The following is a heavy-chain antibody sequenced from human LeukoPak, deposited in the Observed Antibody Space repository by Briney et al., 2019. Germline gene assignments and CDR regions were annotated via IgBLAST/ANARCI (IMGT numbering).Heavy chain of an antibody. CDR1: GGSISIYY. Sequence: PSETLSLTCTVSGGSISIYYWNWIRQPAGKGLEWIGRIYTSGSTKYNPSLKSRVTISVDTSKNQFSLKLSSVTAADTAVYYCARGLGGIAARGSSYFDYWGQGTLVTVSS. CDR2: IYTSGST. V-gene: IGHV4-4*07. CDR3: ARGLGGIAARGSSYFDY. D-gene: IGHD6-6*01. J-gene: IGHJ4*02.